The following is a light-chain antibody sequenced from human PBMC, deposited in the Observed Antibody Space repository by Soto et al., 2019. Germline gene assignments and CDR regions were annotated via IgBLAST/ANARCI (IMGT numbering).Light chain of an antibody. CDR2: GAS. Sequence: EMTQSPSSLSASVGDRVTITCRASQDISNDLGWYQQKPGKAPNLLIYGASNRATGIPDRFSGSGSGTDFTLTISSLEPEDFAVYYCQQYGSSGTFGQGTK. J-gene: IGKJ1*01. V-gene: IGKV1-NL1*01. CDR1: QDISND. CDR3: QQYGSSGT.